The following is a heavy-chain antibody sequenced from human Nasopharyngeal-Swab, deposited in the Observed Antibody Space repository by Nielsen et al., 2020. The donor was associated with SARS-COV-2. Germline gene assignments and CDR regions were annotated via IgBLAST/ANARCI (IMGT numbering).Heavy chain of an antibody. Sequence: GESLKISCAASVFTFTDAWMTWVRQAPGKGLEWVSVIYSFSSTYDADSVRGRFTISRDSSKNTLYLQMNSLRVEDTAVYYCARGIYDSEVPYMDLWGKGTTVTVSS. J-gene: IGHJ6*03. CDR3: ARGIYDSEVPYMDL. CDR1: VFTFTDAW. V-gene: IGHV3-53*01. D-gene: IGHD3-10*01. CDR2: IYSFSST.